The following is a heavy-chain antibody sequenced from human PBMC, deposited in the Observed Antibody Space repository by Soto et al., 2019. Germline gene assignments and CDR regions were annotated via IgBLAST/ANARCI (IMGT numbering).Heavy chain of an antibody. J-gene: IGHJ6*02. CDR1: GYSFTSYW. CDR3: ARRGYSDGDVGYYYYGTGV. V-gene: IGHV5-10-1*01. Sequence: WDSLKLSCKGSGYSFTSYWISWVRQMPGKGLEWMGRIDPSDSYTNYSPSFQGHATISADKSISTAYLQWSSLKASDTAMYYCARRGYSDGDVGYYYYGTGVCGQGAKVTVSS. D-gene: IGHD5-18*01. CDR2: IDPSDSYT.